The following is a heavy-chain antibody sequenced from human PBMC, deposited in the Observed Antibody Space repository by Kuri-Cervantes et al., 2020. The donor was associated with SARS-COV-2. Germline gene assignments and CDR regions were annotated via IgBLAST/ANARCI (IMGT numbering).Heavy chain of an antibody. CDR1: GFTFDDYA. V-gene: IGHV3-9*01. J-gene: IGHJ6*02. Sequence: LSLTCAASGFTFDDYAMHWVRQAPGKGLEWVSGISWNGGSIGYAGSVKGRFTISRDNAKNSLYLQMNSLGAEDTALYYCAKDYGSGGMDVWGQGTTVTVSS. D-gene: IGHD3-10*01. CDR2: ISWNGGSI. CDR3: AKDYGSGGMDV.